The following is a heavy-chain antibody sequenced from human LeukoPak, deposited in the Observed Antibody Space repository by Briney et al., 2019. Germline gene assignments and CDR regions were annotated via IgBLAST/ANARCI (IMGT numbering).Heavy chain of an antibody. CDR2: INPSGGIT. J-gene: IGHJ4*02. D-gene: IGHD1-26*01. Sequence: GASVKVSCKASGHTSSSYYIHWVRQAPGQGLEWMGIINPSGGITTYAQKFEGRVTMTRDTSTSTVDMKLSRLRSEDTAVYYCARYSGSYHTYFDSWGQGTLVTVSS. CDR3: ARYSGSYHTYFDS. CDR1: GHTSSSYY. V-gene: IGHV1-46*01.